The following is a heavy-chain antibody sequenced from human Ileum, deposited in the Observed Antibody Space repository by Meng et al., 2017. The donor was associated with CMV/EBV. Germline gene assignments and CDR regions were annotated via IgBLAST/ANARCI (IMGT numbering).Heavy chain of an antibody. D-gene: IGHD3-22*01. CDR2: SWYDGSNE. J-gene: IGHJ6*02. Sequence: GESLKISCAASGFTFSTYGIHWVRLAPGKGLEWVALSWYDGSNEYYADSVKGRFTISRDNSKNTLYLQMNSLRAEDTAVYYCAKSYYADRSGYYNSPYYGMAVWGPGTTVTVSS. CDR1: GFTFSTYG. V-gene: IGHV3-33*06. CDR3: AKSYYADRSGYYNSPYYGMAV.